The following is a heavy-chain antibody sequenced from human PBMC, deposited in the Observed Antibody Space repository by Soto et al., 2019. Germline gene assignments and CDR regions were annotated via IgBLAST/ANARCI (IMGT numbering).Heavy chain of an antibody. Sequence: QFQLVQSGAEVKKPGASVKVSSKASGYTFTSYGISWERQAPGQGLEWMGWISAYNGNTNYAQKLQGRVTMTTDTSTSTAYMELRSLRSDDTAVYYCARHDTIFGVVPNWFDPWGQGTLVTVSS. J-gene: IGHJ5*02. CDR1: GYTFTSYG. CDR2: ISAYNGNT. V-gene: IGHV1-18*01. CDR3: ARHDTIFGVVPNWFDP. D-gene: IGHD3-3*01.